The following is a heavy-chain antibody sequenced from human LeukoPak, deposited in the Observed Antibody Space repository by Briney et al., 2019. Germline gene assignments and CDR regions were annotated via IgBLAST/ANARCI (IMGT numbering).Heavy chain of an antibody. V-gene: IGHV3-73*01. CDR1: GVTFSGSA. Sequence: GGSLKLSCAASGVTFSGSAMHWVRQASGKGLEWVGRIRSKANSYATAYAASVKGRFTISRDDSKNTAYLQMNSLKTEDTAVYYCTRQGSMVRGVIIKEFDYWGQGTLVTVSS. CDR2: IRSKANSYAT. J-gene: IGHJ4*02. CDR3: TRQGSMVRGVIIKEFDY. D-gene: IGHD3-10*01.